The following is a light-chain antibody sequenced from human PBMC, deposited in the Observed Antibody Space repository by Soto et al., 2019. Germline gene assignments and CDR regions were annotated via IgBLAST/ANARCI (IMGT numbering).Light chain of an antibody. CDR3: ATWDTNTVI. J-gene: IGLJ2*01. Sequence: QSVLTQSSSASASLGSSVKLTCTLSSVHSRYVIAWHQQQPGKAPRYLMKVEVSGNYNRGGGVSDRFSGSSFGADRYLTISNLQSDDEADYYCATWDTNTVIFGGGTKLTVL. CDR2: VEVSGNY. V-gene: IGLV4-60*03. CDR1: SVHSRYV.